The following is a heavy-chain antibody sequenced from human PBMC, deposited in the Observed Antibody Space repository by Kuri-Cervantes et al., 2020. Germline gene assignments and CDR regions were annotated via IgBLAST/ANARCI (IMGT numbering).Heavy chain of an antibody. Sequence: GESLKISCITSGFSFSNFPMHWVRLAPGKGLEWVAVISYDGTNSTYAEFVKGRFTISRDNAKNTVYLQMSSLRPEDTAVYFCAKAGRGYGDFHWFDPWGQGTLVTVSS. CDR1: GFSFSNFP. CDR2: ISYDGTNS. CDR3: AKAGRGYGDFHWFDP. V-gene: IGHV3-30*15. D-gene: IGHD4-17*01. J-gene: IGHJ5*02.